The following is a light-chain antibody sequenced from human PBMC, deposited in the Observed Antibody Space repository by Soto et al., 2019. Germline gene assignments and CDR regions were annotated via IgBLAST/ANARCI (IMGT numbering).Light chain of an antibody. CDR2: GIS. CDR3: EQYGSSPRT. J-gene: IGKJ1*01. Sequence: VVLKQSAGTLSLSQGERATLSCRASQSVSSNYFPWYQQRPGQAPRLLIYGISSRATGIPDRFSGSGSGTDFTLTISRLEPEDFAVYYCEQYGSSPRTFGQGTKVDI. CDR1: QSVSSNY. V-gene: IGKV3-20*01.